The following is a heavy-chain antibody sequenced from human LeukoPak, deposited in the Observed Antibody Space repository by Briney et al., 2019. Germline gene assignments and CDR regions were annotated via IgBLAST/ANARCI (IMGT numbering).Heavy chain of an antibody. Sequence: PSETLSLTCTVSGGSISSGGYYWSWIRQHPGKGLEWIGYIYYSGSTYYNPSLKSRVTISVDTSKNQFSLKLSSVTAADTAVYYCASTRRDGYTCWFDPWGQGTLVTVSS. CDR1: GGSISSGGYY. D-gene: IGHD5-24*01. J-gene: IGHJ5*02. CDR3: ASTRRDGYTCWFDP. V-gene: IGHV4-31*03. CDR2: IYYSGST.